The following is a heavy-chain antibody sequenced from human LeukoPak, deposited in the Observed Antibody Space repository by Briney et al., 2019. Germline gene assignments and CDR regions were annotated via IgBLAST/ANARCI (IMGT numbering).Heavy chain of an antibody. V-gene: IGHV1-18*01. D-gene: IGHD3-16*02. CDR3: ARGYDYVWGSYRLLDY. CDR2: ISAYNGNT. J-gene: IGHJ4*02. Sequence: ASVKVSCKASGYTFTSYGISWVRQAPGQGLEWMGWISAYNGNTNYARKLQGRVTMTTDTSTSTAYMELRSLRSDDTAVYYCARGYDYVWGSYRLLDYWGQGTLVTVSS. CDR1: GYTFTSYG.